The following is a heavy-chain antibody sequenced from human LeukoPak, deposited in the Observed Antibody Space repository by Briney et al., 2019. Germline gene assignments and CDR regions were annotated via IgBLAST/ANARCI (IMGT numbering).Heavy chain of an antibody. V-gene: IGHV3-48*04. CDR1: GFTFSSYS. CDR2: ISSSRTT. D-gene: IGHD3-10*01. J-gene: IGHJ4*02. CDR3: ARVDMVRGVDY. Sequence: GGSLRLSCAASGFTFSSYSMNWVRQAPGKGLEWVSYISSSRTTYYADSVKGRFTISRDNAKNSLYLQMNSLRAEDTAVYYCARVDMVRGVDYWGQGTLVTVSS.